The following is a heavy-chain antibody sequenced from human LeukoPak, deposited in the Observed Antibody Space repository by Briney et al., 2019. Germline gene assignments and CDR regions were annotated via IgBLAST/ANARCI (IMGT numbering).Heavy chain of an antibody. J-gene: IGHJ5*02. CDR2: IYYSGST. D-gene: IGHD1-26*01. CDR3: ARHARVGATTRWFDP. CDR1: GGSISSSSYY. Sequence: SETLSLTCTVSGGSISSSSYYWGWIRQPPGKGLEWIGSIYYSGSTYYNPSLKSRVTISVDTSKNQFSLKLSSVTAADTAVYYCARHARVGATTRWFDPWGQGTLVTVSS. V-gene: IGHV4-39*01.